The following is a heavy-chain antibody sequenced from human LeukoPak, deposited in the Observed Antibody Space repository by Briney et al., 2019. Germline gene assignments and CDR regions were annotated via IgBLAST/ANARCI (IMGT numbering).Heavy chain of an antibody. Sequence: ASVKVSCKASGYTFTSYYMHWVRQAPGQGLEWMGIINPSGGSTSYAQKFQGRVTMTRDTSTSTAYMELRSLRSDDTAVYYCARDSSITIFGWDYMDVWGKGTTVTVSS. CDR3: ARDSSITIFGWDYMDV. V-gene: IGHV1-46*01. D-gene: IGHD3-3*01. CDR2: INPSGGST. CDR1: GYTFTSYY. J-gene: IGHJ6*03.